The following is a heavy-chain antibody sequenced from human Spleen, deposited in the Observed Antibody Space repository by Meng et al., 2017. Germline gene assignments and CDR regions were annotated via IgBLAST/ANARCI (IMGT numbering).Heavy chain of an antibody. CDR1: GGSFSGYY. CDR3: ARVRVVGYCSGGSCYTRQQYFDY. J-gene: IGHJ4*02. D-gene: IGHD2-15*01. Sequence: SETLSLTCAVYGGSFSGYYWSWIRQPPGKGLEWIGEINHSGSTNYNPSLKSRVTISVDTSKNQFSPKLSSVTAADTAVYYCARVRVVGYCSGGSCYTRQQYFDYWGQGTLVTVSS. CDR2: INHSGST. V-gene: IGHV4-34*01.